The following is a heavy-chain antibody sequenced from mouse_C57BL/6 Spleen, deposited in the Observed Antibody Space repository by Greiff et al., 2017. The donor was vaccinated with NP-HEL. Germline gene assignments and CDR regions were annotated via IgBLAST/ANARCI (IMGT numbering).Heavy chain of an antibody. CDR1: GFTFSNYW. CDR2: IRLKSDNYAT. Sequence: EVKVEESGGGLVQPGGSMKLSCVASGFTFSNYWMNWVRQSPEKGLEWVAQIRLKSDNYATHYAESVKGRFTISRDDSKSSVYLQMNNLRAEDTGIYYCTGYYVPPWFAYWGQGTLVTVSA. CDR3: TGYYVPPWFAY. J-gene: IGHJ3*01. V-gene: IGHV6-3*01. D-gene: IGHD1-1*01.